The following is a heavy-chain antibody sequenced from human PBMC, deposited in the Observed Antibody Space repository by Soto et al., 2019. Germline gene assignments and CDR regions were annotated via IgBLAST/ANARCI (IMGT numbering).Heavy chain of an antibody. V-gene: IGHV5-51*01. CDR1: GYRFTSYW. Sequence: PGESLKISCKGSGYRFTSYWIGWVRQMPGKGLEWMGIIYPGDSDTGYSPSFQGQVTISADKFISTAYLQWGSLKASDSAMYYSARGTNYGMDVWGQGTTVTVSS. CDR2: IYPGDSDT. J-gene: IGHJ6*02. CDR3: ARGTNYGMDV.